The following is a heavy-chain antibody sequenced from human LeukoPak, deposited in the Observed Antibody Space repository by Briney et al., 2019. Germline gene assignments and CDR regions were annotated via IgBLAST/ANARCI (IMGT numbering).Heavy chain of an antibody. J-gene: IGHJ2*01. CDR1: GGSISSYY. D-gene: IGHD5-24*01. CDR2: IYYSGST. V-gene: IGHV4-59*12. CDR3: ARLRWLQYWYFDL. Sequence: SETLSLTCTVSGGSISSYYWSWIRQPPGKGLEWIGYIYYSGSTNYNPSLKSRVTISVDTSKNQFSLKLSSVTAADTAVYYCARLRWLQYWYFDLWGRGTLVTVSS.